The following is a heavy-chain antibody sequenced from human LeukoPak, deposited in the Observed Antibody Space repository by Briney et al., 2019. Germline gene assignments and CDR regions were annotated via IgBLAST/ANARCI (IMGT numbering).Heavy chain of an antibody. CDR3: ARVAVSSSWYSDY. Sequence: GGSLRLSCAASGFTFSSYWMHWVRRAPGKGLVWVSRINSDGSSTTYADSVKGRFTISRDNAKNTLYLQMNSLRVEDTAVYYCARVAVSSSWYSDYWGQGTLVTVSS. CDR2: INSDGSST. D-gene: IGHD6-13*01. V-gene: IGHV3-74*01. CDR1: GFTFSSYW. J-gene: IGHJ4*02.